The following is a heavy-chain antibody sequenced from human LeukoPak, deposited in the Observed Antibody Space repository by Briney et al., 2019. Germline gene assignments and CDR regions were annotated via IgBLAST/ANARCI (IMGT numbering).Heavy chain of an antibody. CDR2: IIPIFGTA. J-gene: IGHJ4*02. CDR1: GGTLSSYA. V-gene: IGHV1-69*13. CDR3: ARVFSYGSSGYFDY. D-gene: IGHD5-18*01. Sequence: SVKVSCKASGGTLSSYAISWVRQAPGQGLEWMGGIIPIFGTANYAQKFQGRVTITADESTSTAYMELSSLRSEDTAVYYCARVFSYGSSGYFDYWGQGTLVTVSS.